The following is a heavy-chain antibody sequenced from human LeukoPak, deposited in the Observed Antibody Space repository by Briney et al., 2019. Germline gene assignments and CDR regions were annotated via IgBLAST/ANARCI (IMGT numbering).Heavy chain of an antibody. D-gene: IGHD2/OR15-2a*01. CDR2: IWYDGSNK. J-gene: IGHJ4*02. CDR3: ARDVIGYFDY. Sequence: GGSLRLSCAAAGFTFSSYGMHWVRQAQGKGLEWVAVIWYDGSNKYYADSVKGRFTISRDNSKNTLYLQMNSLRAEDTAVYYCARDVIGYFDYWGQGTLVTVSS. V-gene: IGHV3-33*01. CDR1: GFTFSSYG.